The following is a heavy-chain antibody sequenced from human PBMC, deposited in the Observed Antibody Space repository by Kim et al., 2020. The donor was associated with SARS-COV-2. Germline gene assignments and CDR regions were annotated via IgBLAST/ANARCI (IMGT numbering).Heavy chain of an antibody. CDR2: ISGSGGST. CDR3: AKSDGGDGYKILSAWDY. D-gene: IGHD3-9*01. CDR1: GFTFSSYA. Sequence: GGSLRLSCAASGFTFSSYAMSWVRQAPGKGLEWVSAISGSGGSTYYADSVKGRFTISRDNSKNTLYLQMNSLRAEDTAVYYCAKSDGGDGYKILSAWDYWGQGTLVTVSS. J-gene: IGHJ4*02. V-gene: IGHV3-23*01.